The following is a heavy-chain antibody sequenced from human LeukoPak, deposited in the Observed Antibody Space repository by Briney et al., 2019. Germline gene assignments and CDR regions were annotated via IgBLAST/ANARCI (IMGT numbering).Heavy chain of an antibody. Sequence: PSETLSLTCAVYGGSFSGYYWSWIRQPPGKGLEWVASIDTTSTYIFYADSVRGRFTISRDHARSSLSLQMHSLTADDTAVYYCARSRRDSAWYIDDYWGQGTLVTVSS. D-gene: IGHD6-13*01. CDR3: ARSRRDSAWYIDDY. V-gene: IGHV3-21*01. CDR1: GGSFSGYY. J-gene: IGHJ4*02. CDR2: IDTTSTYI.